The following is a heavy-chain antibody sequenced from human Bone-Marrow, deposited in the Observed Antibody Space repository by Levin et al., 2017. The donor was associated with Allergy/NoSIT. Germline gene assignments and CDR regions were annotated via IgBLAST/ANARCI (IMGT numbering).Heavy chain of an antibody. CDR2: INPNNGAT. Sequence: GGSLRLSCKASGYPFSGYYMHWIRQAPGQGLEWMGWINPNNGATNYAREFQGRVTMTSNTSISTVYLDLSTLRSDDTALYYCARERIAVADSWGQGTLVTVSS. V-gene: IGHV1-2*02. CDR1: GYPFSGYY. D-gene: IGHD6-19*01. J-gene: IGHJ4*02. CDR3: ARERIAVADS.